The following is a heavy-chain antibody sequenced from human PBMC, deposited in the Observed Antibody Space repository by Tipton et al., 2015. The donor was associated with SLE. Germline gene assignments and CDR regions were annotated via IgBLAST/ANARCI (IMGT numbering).Heavy chain of an antibody. CDR2: IYTGGNT. D-gene: IGHD2-2*01. J-gene: IGHJ4*02. V-gene: IGHV4-4*07. CDR3: VVCSPSSCSYFDY. Sequence: TLSLTCTVSGGSISRYYWGWIRQPAGKGLEWIGRIYTGGNTKYNPSLESRVTLSVDASKDQFSLRLPSVTAADTAVYYCVVCSPSSCSYFDYWGQGRLVTVSS. CDR1: GGSISRYY.